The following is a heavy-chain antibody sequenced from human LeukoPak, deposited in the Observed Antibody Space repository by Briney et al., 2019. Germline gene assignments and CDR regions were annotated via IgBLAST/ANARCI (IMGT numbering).Heavy chain of an antibody. CDR3: VKGDWLDF. CDR1: GFPFADFA. J-gene: IGHJ5*01. V-gene: IGHV3-9*01. CDR2: IPSKNGPS. D-gene: IGHD5-24*01. Sequence: GGSLRLSSVASGFPFADFAMHWVRQSPGRGLEWVSGIPSKNGPSTYADSVKGRFTVSRDNAKNSLYLQMSSLRTDDTALYYCVKGDWLDFWGPGTLVTVSS.